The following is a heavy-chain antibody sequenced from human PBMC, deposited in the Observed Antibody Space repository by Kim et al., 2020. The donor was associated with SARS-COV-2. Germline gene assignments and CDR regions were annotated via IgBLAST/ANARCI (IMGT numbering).Heavy chain of an antibody. CDR1: GFTFSSYA. CDR2: ISGSGGST. CDR3: AKDPGTITFGGVIVIGAFDY. V-gene: IGHV3-23*01. J-gene: IGHJ4*02. Sequence: GGSLRLSCAASGFTFSSYAMSWVRQAPGKGLEWVSAISGSGGSTYYADSVKGRFTISRDNSKNTLYLQMNSLRAEDTAVYYCAKDPGTITFGGVIVIGAFDYCGQGTLVTVSS. D-gene: IGHD3-16*02.